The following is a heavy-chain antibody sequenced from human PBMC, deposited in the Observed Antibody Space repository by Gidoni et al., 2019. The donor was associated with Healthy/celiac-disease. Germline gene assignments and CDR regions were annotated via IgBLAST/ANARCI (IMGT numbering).Heavy chain of an antibody. Sequence: QLQLQESGSGLVKPSATLSLTCTVSGGSISSSSYYWGWIRQPPGKGLEWIGSIYYSGSTYYNPSLKSRVTISVDTSKNQFSLKLSSVTAADTAVYYCARGVLGVGWSELYYFDYWGQGTLVTVSS. D-gene: IGHD3-10*01. V-gene: IGHV4-39*01. CDR2: IYYSGST. CDR3: ARGVLGVGWSELYYFDY. CDR1: GGSISSSSYY. J-gene: IGHJ4*02.